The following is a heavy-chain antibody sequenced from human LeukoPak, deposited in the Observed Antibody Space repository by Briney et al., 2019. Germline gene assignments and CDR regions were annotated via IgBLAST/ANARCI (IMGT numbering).Heavy chain of an antibody. V-gene: IGHV3-23*01. D-gene: IGHD3-3*01. Sequence: GGSLRLPCAASGFTFSNYGMSWVRQAPGKGLEWVSAITGSGGSTYYADSVKGRFTISRDNSKNTLYLQMNSLRAEDTAVYYCAKCGPGFWSGPDCGYWGQGTLVTVSS. CDR3: AKCGPGFWSGPDCGY. CDR1: GFTFSNYG. J-gene: IGHJ4*02. CDR2: ITGSGGST.